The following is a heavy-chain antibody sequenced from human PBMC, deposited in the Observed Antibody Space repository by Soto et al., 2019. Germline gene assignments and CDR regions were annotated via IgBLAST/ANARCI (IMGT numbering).Heavy chain of an antibody. D-gene: IGHD2-15*01. CDR2: IYWDDDK. CDR1: GFSLSTCGVG. Sequence: GSGATLGNPTQTLTLSRALSGFSLSTCGVGVGWIRQPPGKALEWLALIYWDDDKRYSPSLKSRLTITKDTSKNQVVLTMTNMDPVDTATYYCAHSSCSGGSCYGGWFDPWGQGTLVTVSS. J-gene: IGHJ5*02. V-gene: IGHV2-5*02. CDR3: AHSSCSGGSCYGGWFDP.